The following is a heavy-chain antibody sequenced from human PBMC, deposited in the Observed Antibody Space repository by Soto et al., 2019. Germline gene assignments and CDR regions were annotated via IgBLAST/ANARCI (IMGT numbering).Heavy chain of an antibody. D-gene: IGHD2-2*01. CDR2: ISYDGSNK. V-gene: IGHV3-30*18. CDR1: VFTFSRYG. CDR3: AKSGAAAQHYFDY. Sequence: WWSLRLSCAASVFTFSRYGMHWVRQAPGKGLEWVAVISYDGSNKYYADSVKGRFTTSRDNSKNTLYLQMNSLRAEDTAVYYCAKSGAAAQHYFDYWGQGTLVTVSS. J-gene: IGHJ4*02.